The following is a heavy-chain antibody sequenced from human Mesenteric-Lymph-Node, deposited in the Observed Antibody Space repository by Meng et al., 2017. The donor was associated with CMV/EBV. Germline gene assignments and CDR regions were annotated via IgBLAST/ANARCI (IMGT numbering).Heavy chain of an antibody. CDR2: IKGDERTT. V-gene: IGHV3-74*01. J-gene: IGHJ6*02. D-gene: IGHD4-17*01. Sequence: GESLKISCAASGFTFRRYWMHWVRQAPGEGPEWVSRIKGDERTTSYADSVRGRFTISRDNAKNMLYLHMNSLRAEDTAVYYCARDYDYGRYNYFYGMDVWGQGTTVTVSS. CDR1: GFTFRRYW. CDR3: ARDYDYGRYNYFYGMDV.